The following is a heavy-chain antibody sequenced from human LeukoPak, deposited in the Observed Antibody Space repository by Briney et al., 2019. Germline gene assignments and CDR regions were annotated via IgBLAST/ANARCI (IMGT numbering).Heavy chain of an antibody. V-gene: IGHV1-18*01. J-gene: IGHJ4*02. CDR2: ISVYNGHT. D-gene: IGHD5-12*01. CDR3: ARELATSLDY. Sequence: ASVKVSCKASGYTFTSYGISWVRQAPGQGLEWMGWISVYNGHTNYAQKLQGRVTMTTDTSTRTAYMDLRGLRSDDTAVYYCARELATSLDYWGQGTLVTVSS. CDR1: GYTFTSYG.